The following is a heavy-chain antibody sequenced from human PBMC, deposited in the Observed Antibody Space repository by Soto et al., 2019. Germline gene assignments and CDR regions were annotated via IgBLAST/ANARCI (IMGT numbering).Heavy chain of an antibody. V-gene: IGHV3-74*01. D-gene: IGHD3-3*01. CDR2: IKGDGITT. Sequence: EVQLVESGGGLVQPGGSLRLFCAASGFTFSSYWIHWVRQAPGKGLVWVSRIKGDGITTNYADSVKGRVTISRDNAKNTVYLQVNSLRAEDTAVYYCARGAFGASYFDYWGQGTLVTVSS. CDR3: ARGAFGASYFDY. J-gene: IGHJ4*02. CDR1: GFTFSSYW.